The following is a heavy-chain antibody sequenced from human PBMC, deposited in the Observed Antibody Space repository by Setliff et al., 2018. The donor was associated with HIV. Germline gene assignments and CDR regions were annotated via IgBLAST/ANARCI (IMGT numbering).Heavy chain of an antibody. CDR1: GFTFSTYW. Sequence: LRLSCEASGFTFSTYWMSWVRQAPGKGLEWVSSLSSDGRYIYYADSVRGRFTISRDDAKNSLYLQMYSLRAEDTAIYYCARDRASSGYYSHFDYWGQGSLVTVSS. J-gene: IGHJ4*02. D-gene: IGHD3-22*01. V-gene: IGHV3-21*01. CDR3: ARDRASSGYYSHFDY. CDR2: LSSDGRYI.